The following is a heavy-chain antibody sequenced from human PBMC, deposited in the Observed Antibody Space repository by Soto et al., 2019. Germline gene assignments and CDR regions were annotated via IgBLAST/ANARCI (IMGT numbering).Heavy chain of an antibody. V-gene: IGHV1-69*01. CDR2: IIPIFGTA. Sequence: QVQLVQSGAEVKKPGSSVKVSCKASGGTFSSYAISWVRQAPGQGLEWMGGIIPIFGTANYAQKFQGRVTITAHESTSTAYMELSSLRSEDTAVYYCARDRVDCSSTSCYFLPWFDPWGQGTLVTVSS. CDR1: GGTFSSYA. D-gene: IGHD2-2*01. J-gene: IGHJ5*02. CDR3: ARDRVDCSSTSCYFLPWFDP.